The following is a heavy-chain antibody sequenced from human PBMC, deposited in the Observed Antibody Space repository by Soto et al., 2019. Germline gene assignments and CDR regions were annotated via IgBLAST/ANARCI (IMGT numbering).Heavy chain of an antibody. CDR2: ISGSGGST. CDR1: GFTFSSYA. Sequence: GGSLRLSCAASGFTFSSYAMSWVRQAPGKGLEWVSAISGSGGSTCYADSVKGRFTISRDNSKNTLYLQMNSLRAEDTAVYYCAKDKGYGDYDLDYYYGMDVWGQGTTVTVSS. CDR3: AKDKGYGDYDLDYYYGMDV. D-gene: IGHD4-17*01. J-gene: IGHJ6*02. V-gene: IGHV3-23*01.